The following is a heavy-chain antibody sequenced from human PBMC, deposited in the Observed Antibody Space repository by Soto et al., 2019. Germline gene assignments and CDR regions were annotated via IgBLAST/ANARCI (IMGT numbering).Heavy chain of an antibody. CDR1: GDSVSSNSAA. CDR2: TYYRSKWYN. D-gene: IGHD2-2*01. V-gene: IGHV6-1*01. Sequence: PSQTLSLTCAISGDSVSSNSAAWNWIRQSPSRGLEWLGRTYYRSKWYNDYAVSVKSRITINPDTSKNQFSLQLNSVTPEDTAVYYCARDIGWLGQLLFWGWFDPWGQGALVTVSS. CDR3: ARDIGWLGQLLFWGWFDP. J-gene: IGHJ5*02.